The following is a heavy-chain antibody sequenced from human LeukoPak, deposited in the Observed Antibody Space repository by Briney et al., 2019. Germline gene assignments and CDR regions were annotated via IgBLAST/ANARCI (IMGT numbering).Heavy chain of an antibody. D-gene: IGHD5-18*01. V-gene: IGHV1-46*01. Sequence: GASVKVSCKASGYTFTSYYMHWVRQAPGQGLEWMGKINPSGGSTSYAQKFQGRVTMTRDTSTSTVYMELSSLRSEDTAVYYCARAPDTAMPSSLYSYGMDVWGQGTTVTVSS. J-gene: IGHJ6*02. CDR3: ARAPDTAMPSSLYSYGMDV. CDR2: INPSGGST. CDR1: GYTFTSYY.